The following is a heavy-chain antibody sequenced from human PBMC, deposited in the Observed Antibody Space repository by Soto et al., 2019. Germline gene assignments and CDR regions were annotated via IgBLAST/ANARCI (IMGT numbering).Heavy chain of an antibody. CDR2: IYYTGST. V-gene: IGHV4-30-4*01. Sequence: SETLSLTCTVSGGSISSGDYYWSWIRQPPGKGLEWIGYIYYTGSTYYNPSLKSRLTISVDTSKNQFSLKLTSVTAADTDVYFCARCQKGPFGYWGQGTLVTVSS. J-gene: IGHJ4*02. CDR1: GGSISSGDYY. CDR3: ARCQKGPFGY.